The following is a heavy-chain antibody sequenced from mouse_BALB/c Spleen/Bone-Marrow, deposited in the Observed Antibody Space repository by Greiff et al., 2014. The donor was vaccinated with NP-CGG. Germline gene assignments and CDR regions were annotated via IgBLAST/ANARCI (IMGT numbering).Heavy chain of an antibody. CDR3: ARNWDWVFAY. CDR1: GYTFTNYW. Sequence: EVMLVESGTVLARPGASLRISCEASGYTFTNYWINWIKQRPGQGLEWIGAIYPGNNDAKYTQKFKAKAKLTAVTSTSTADMELSSLTNEDSAVYYCARNWDWVFAYWGQGTLVTVSA. CDR2: IYPGNNDA. J-gene: IGHJ3*01. V-gene: IGHV1-5*01. D-gene: IGHD4-1*01.